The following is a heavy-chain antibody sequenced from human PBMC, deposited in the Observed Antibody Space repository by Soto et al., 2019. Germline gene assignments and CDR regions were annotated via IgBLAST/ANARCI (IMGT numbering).Heavy chain of an antibody. V-gene: IGHV3-13*01. D-gene: IGHD3-3*01. J-gene: IGHJ6*03. CDR3: ARVSRERYDFWRGYDYYYYMDV. Sequence: GGSLRLSCAASGFTFSSYAMHWARQATGEGLEWVSAIETAGDTFYLGSVKGRFTISRENAKNSLYLQMDSLSAGDTAVYYCARVSRERYDFWRGYDYYYYMDVWGKGTTVTVSS. CDR2: IETAGDT. CDR1: GFTFSSYA.